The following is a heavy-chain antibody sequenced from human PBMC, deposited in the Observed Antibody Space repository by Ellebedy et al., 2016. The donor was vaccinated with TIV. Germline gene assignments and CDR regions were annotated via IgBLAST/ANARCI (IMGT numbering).Heavy chain of an antibody. V-gene: IGHV3-30-3*01. D-gene: IGHD6-19*01. CDR3: ARLKSGTGYSSAAGCFDY. CDR1: GFTFSTYA. CDR2: ISYDGSDK. Sequence: GESLKISCAASGFTFSTYAMHWVRQAPGKGLEWVAAISYDGSDKFYADFVKGRFSISRDNSKNTLSLQMDSLRGDDTAVYYCARLKSGTGYSSAAGCFDYWGQGTLVTVSS. J-gene: IGHJ4*02.